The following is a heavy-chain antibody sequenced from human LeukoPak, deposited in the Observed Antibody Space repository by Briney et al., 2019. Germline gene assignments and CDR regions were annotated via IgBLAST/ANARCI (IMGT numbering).Heavy chain of an antibody. D-gene: IGHD4-23*01. CDR1: GGSLTTHY. CDR3: AREGRWGMKYDFDS. J-gene: IGHJ4*02. Sequence: PSETLSLTCNVSGGSLTTHYWSWVRQSPDKGLEWIGQVYHTGSTHYNPSLRSRFTISVDTSKNQVLLTLTSVTAADTAVYGAREGRWGMKYDFDSWGPGTRVIVSS. CDR2: VYHTGST. V-gene: IGHV4-59*11.